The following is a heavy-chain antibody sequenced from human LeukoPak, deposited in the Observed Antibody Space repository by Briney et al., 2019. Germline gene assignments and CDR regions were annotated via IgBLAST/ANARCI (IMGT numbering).Heavy chain of an antibody. CDR2: INPNSGGT. D-gene: IGHD1-26*01. CDR1: GYTFTVYY. CDR3: ARGPLGAAPYYFDY. V-gene: IGHV1-2*02. Sequence: ASVKVSCKASGYTFTVYYMHWVRQAPGQGLEWMGWINPNSGGTNYAQKFQGRVTMTRDTSISTAYMELSRLRSDDTAVYYCARGPLGAAPYYFDYWGQGTLVTVSS. J-gene: IGHJ4*02.